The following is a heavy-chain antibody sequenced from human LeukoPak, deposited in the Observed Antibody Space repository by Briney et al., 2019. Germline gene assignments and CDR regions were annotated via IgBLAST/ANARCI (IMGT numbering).Heavy chain of an antibody. D-gene: IGHD3-10*01. V-gene: IGHV3-30-3*01. CDR1: GFTFSSYA. J-gene: IGHJ4*02. CDR2: ISYDGSNK. CDR3: ARAGDYGSGSFRWRHFDY. Sequence: GRSLRLSCAASGFTFSSYAMHWVRQAPGKGLEWVAVISYDGSNKYYADSVKGRFTISRDNSKNTLYLQMNSLRTEDTAVYYCARAGDYGSGSFRWRHFDYWGQGTLVTVSS.